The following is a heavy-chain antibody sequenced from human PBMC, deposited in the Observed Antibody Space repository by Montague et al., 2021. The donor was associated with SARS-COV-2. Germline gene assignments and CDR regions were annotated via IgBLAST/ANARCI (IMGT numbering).Heavy chain of an antibody. CDR1: GGSISSHF. CDR2: INSNGGT. J-gene: IGHJ5*02. D-gene: IGHD3-10*01. CDR3: ARARAVRGAVSWFDP. Sequence: SETLSLTCTVSGGSISSHFWSFIRQPPGKGLEWIGYINSNGGTNDNPSLRSRLTISVDTSKNQFSLQLRSMTPADTAVYFCARARAVRGAVSWFDPWGQGILVTVSS. V-gene: IGHV4-59*11.